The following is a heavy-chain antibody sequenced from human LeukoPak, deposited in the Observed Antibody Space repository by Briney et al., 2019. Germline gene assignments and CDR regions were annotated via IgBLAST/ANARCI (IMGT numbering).Heavy chain of an antibody. J-gene: IGHJ5*02. V-gene: IGHV1-69*13. CDR2: IIPIFGTA. Sequence: ASVKVSCKASGGTFSSYAISWVRQAPGQGLEWMGGIIPIFGTANYAQKFQGRDTITADESTSTAYMELSSLRSEDTAVYYCARSPSITMIANWFDPWGQGTLVTVSS. CDR1: GGTFSSYA. CDR3: ARSPSITMIANWFDP. D-gene: IGHD3-22*01.